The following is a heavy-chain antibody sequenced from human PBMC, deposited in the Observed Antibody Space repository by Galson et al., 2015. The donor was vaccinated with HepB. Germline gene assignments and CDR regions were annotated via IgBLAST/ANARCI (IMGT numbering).Heavy chain of an antibody. CDR1: EFAFGAYT. D-gene: IGHD1-26*01. Sequence: SLRLSCAASEFAFGAYTMHWVRQAPGKGVEWVAAITNNGGTTFYADSVRGRVTISRDNSESTVSLQMNNLRVEDTALYYRVRDQIGTFAFDILGQGTMVTVSS. CDR3: VRDQIGTFAFDI. V-gene: IGHV3-30-3*01. CDR2: ITNNGGTT. J-gene: IGHJ3*02.